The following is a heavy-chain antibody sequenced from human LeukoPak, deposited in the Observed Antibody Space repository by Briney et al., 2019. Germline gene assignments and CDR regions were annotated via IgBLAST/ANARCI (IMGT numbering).Heavy chain of an antibody. CDR3: ARELAYYYDSSGTTFDY. D-gene: IGHD3-22*01. CDR2: INPNSGGT. V-gene: IGHV1-2*02. CDR1: GYTFTGYY. J-gene: IGHJ4*02. Sequence: ASVKVSCKASGYTFTGYYMHWVRQAPGQGLEWMGWINPNSGGTNYAQKFQGRVTMTRDTSISTAYMELRSLRSDDTAVYYCARELAYYYDSSGTTFDYWGQGTLVTVSS.